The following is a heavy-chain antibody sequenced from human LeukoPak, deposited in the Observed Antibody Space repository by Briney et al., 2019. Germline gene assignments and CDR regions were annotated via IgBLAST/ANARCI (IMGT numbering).Heavy chain of an antibody. J-gene: IGHJ6*03. V-gene: IGHV1-8*01. D-gene: IGHD6-13*01. CDR2: MNPNSGNT. CDR1: GYTFTSYD. Sequence: ASVKVSCKASGYTFTSYDINRVRQATGQGLEWMGWMNPNSGNTGYAQKFQGRVTMTRNTSISTAYMELSSLRSEDTAVYYCARGPPYSSSWHRPYYYYYYYMDVWGKGTTVTVSS. CDR3: ARGPPYSSSWHRPYYYYYYYMDV.